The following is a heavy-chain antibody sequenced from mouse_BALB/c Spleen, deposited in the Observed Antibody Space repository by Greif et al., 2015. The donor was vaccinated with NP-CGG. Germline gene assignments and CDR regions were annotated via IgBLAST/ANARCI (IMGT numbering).Heavy chain of an antibody. D-gene: IGHD2-4*01. J-gene: IGHJ4*01. CDR2: ISSGGSYT. CDR3: ARENYDYFYAMDY. Sequence: EVMLVESGGGLVKPGGSLRLSCAASGFTFSSYAMSWVRQSPEKRLEWVAEISSGGSYTYYPDTVTGRFTISRDNAKNTLYLEMSSLRSEDTAMYYCARENYDYFYAMDYWGQGTSATVSS. V-gene: IGHV5-9-4*01. CDR1: GFTFSSYA.